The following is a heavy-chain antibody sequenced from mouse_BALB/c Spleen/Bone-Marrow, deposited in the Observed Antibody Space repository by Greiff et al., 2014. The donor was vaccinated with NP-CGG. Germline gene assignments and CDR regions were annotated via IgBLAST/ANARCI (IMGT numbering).Heavy chain of an antibody. Sequence: DVMLVESGGGLVQPGGSRKLSCAASGFTFSSFGMHWVRQAPEKGLEWVAYISSGSSTIYYADTVKGRFTISRDNPKSTLFLQMTSLRSEDTAMYYCARDEDYAMDYWGQGTSVTVSS. CDR1: GFTFSSFG. CDR2: ISSGSSTI. V-gene: IGHV5-17*02. J-gene: IGHJ4*01. CDR3: ARDEDYAMDY.